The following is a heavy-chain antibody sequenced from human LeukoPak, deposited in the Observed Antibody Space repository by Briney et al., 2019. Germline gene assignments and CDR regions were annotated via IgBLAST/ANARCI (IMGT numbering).Heavy chain of an antibody. CDR2: IYSGGST. J-gene: IGHJ6*02. CDR3: ARGGAIHNYYYYGMDV. V-gene: IGHV3-53*01. Sequence: QPGGSLRLSCAASGFTFSNAWMNWVRQAPGKGLEWVSVIYSGGSTYYADSVKGRFTISRDNPKNTVYLLMSSLRAEDTAVYYCARGGAIHNYYYYGMDVWGQGTTVTVSS. D-gene: IGHD2-21*01. CDR1: GFTFSNAW.